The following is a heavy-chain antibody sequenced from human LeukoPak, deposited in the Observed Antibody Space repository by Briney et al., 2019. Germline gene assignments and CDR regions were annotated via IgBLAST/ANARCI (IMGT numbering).Heavy chain of an antibody. Sequence: ASVKVSCKASGYTFTSYDINWVRQATGQGLEWMGWMNPNSGNTGYAQKFQGRVTMTRDTSISTAYMELSRLRSDDTAVYYCARETEFYSSGSTWGQGTLVTVSS. CDR1: GYTFTSYD. CDR2: MNPNSGNT. D-gene: IGHD3-22*01. J-gene: IGHJ4*02. CDR3: ARETEFYSSGST. V-gene: IGHV1-8*01.